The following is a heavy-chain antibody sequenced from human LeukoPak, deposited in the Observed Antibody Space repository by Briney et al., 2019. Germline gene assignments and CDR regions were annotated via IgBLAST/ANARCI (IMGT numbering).Heavy chain of an antibody. J-gene: IGHJ3*02. D-gene: IGHD3-22*01. CDR1: GFTFSSYS. V-gene: IGHV3-21*01. CDR3: ASEYDSSGSIGPDAFDI. CDR2: ISSSSSYI. Sequence: GGSLRLSCAASGFTFSSYSMNWVRQAPGKGLEWVSSISSSSSYIYYADSVKGRFTISRDNAKNSLYLQMNSLRAEDTAVYYCASEYDSSGSIGPDAFDIWGQGTMVTVSS.